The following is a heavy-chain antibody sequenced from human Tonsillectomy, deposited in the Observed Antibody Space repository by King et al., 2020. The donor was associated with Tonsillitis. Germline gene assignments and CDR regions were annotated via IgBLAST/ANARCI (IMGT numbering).Heavy chain of an antibody. CDR2: INDSGST. CDR1: GGSFSGYY. CDR3: ARGEDRHYYYGMDV. Sequence: VQLQQWGAGLLKPSETLSLTCAVYGGSFSGYYWSWIRQPPGKRLEWIGDINDSGSTNCNPSLKSRVTISVDTSKNQFSLKLSSVTAADTAVYYCARGEDRHYYYGMDVWGQGTTVTVSS. J-gene: IGHJ6*02. V-gene: IGHV4-34*01.